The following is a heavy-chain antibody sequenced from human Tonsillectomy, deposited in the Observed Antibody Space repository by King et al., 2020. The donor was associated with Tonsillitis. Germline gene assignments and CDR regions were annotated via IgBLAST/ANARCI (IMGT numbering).Heavy chain of an antibody. V-gene: IGHV3-30*01. Sequence: DSVKGRFTISRDNSKNTLYLQMNSLRPEDTAVYYCARDPPAIDNYYDSSGYLDYWGQGALVTVSS. J-gene: IGHJ4*02. D-gene: IGHD3-22*01. CDR3: ARDPPAIDNYYDSSGYLDY.